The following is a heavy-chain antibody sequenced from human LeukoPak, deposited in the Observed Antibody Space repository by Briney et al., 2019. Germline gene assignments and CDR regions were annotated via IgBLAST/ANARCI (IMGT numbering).Heavy chain of an antibody. Sequence: WASVKVSCKASGYSFNSQGMNWVRQAPGQGLEWMGWINTDSGNPTYAQGFTGRFVFSLDSSVSTAYLQISNLMPEDTAEYYCAREILRFDIWGQGTMVIVSS. J-gene: IGHJ3*02. CDR1: GYSFNSQG. V-gene: IGHV7-4-1*02. CDR2: INTDSGNP. CDR3: AREILRFDI.